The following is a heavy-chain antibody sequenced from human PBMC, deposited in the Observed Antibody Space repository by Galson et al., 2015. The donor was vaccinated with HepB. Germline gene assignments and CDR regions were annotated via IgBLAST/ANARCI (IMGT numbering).Heavy chain of an antibody. J-gene: IGHJ3*02. V-gene: IGHV1-69-2*01. Sequence: VKVSCKVSGYTFTDYYMHWVQQAPGKGLEWMGILDPEDGQTVYAEKFQGRVTITADTSTDTAYMNVSSLRSEDTAVYYCATGYSGSYDHHDGFDIWGQGTMVTVSS. CDR2: LDPEDGQT. CDR3: ATGYSGSYDHHDGFDI. CDR1: GYTFTDYY. D-gene: IGHD1-26*01.